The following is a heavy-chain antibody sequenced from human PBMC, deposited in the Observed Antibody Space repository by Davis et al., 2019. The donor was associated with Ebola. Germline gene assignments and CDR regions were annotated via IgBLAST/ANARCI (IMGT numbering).Heavy chain of an antibody. D-gene: IGHD1-20*01. J-gene: IGHJ6*02. CDR3: TITGTRYYYYGMDV. CDR1: GYTFTSYY. CDR2: INPSGGST. V-gene: IGHV1-46*03. Sequence: AASVKVSCKASGYTFTSYYMHWVRQAPGQGLEWMGIINPSGGSTSYAQKFQGRVTMTRDTSTSTAYMELRSLRSDDTAVYYCTITGTRYYYYGMDVWSQGTTVTVSS.